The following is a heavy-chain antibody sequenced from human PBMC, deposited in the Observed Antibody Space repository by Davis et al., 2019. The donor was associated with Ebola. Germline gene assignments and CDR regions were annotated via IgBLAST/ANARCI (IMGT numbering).Heavy chain of an antibody. Sequence: SETLSLTCAFYGGSFTYYYWTWIRQPPGKGLEWVGEFNHNGNTNNHPSLKSRVIISVDTSKNQFSLNLSSVTAADTAIYYCVRGRTWGIPDYWGQGTLVTVSS. V-gene: IGHV4-34*01. J-gene: IGHJ4*02. D-gene: IGHD7-27*01. CDR2: FNHNGNT. CDR3: VRGRTWGIPDY. CDR1: GGSFTYYY.